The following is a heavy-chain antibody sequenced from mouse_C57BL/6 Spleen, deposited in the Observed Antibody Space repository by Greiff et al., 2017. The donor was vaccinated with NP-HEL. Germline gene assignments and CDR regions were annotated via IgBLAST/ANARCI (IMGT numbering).Heavy chain of an antibody. CDR3: ARQIVADAMDY. V-gene: IGHV5-6*02. Sequence: EVKLVESGGDLVKPGGSLKLSCAASGFTFSSYGMSWVRQTPDKRLEWVATISSGGSYTYYPDSVKGRFTISRDNAKNTLYLQMSSLKSEDTAMYYCARQIVADAMDYWGQGTSVTVSS. CDR1: GFTFSSYG. D-gene: IGHD1-1*01. CDR2: ISSGGSYT. J-gene: IGHJ4*01.